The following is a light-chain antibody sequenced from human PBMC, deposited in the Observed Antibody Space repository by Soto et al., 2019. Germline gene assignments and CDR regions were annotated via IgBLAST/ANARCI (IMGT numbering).Light chain of an antibody. CDR3: QQYNNWPYT. CDR1: ESVSSN. J-gene: IGKJ2*01. CDR2: GAS. Sequence: ETVMTQSPATLSVSPGERATLSCRASESVSSNLAWYQQKPGQAPRLLIHGASTRAADIPARFSGSGSGTEFTLTISSLQSEDFAVYYCQQYNNWPYTFGQGTKPEIK. V-gene: IGKV3-15*01.